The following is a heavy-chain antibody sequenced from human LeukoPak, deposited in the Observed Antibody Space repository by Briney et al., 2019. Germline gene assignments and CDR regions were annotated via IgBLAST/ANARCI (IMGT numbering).Heavy chain of an antibody. V-gene: IGHV1-3*01. CDR1: GYTFTNYP. D-gene: IGHD3-10*01. J-gene: IGHJ4*02. CDR3: ATWFGEPRIDY. CDR2: INAGNGNT. Sequence: GASVTVSFKASGYTFTNYPIHWVRQAPGQRLEWMAWINAGNGNTKYSQKFQGRVTITRDTSASTAYMELSSLRSEHTAVYYCATWFGEPRIDYWGQGSLVTVSS.